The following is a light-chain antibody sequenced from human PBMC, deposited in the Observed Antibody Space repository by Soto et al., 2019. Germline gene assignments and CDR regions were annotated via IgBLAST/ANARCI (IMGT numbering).Light chain of an antibody. Sequence: QSALTQPASVSGSPGQSITISCTGTSSDVGAYNYVSWYQQHPGKAPKLIIYEVSNRPSGVSNRFSGYKSGNTASLTLSGLQAEDEADYYCSSYTPNSTVVFGGGTKVTVL. V-gene: IGLV2-14*01. CDR2: EVS. J-gene: IGLJ2*01. CDR3: SSYTPNSTVV. CDR1: SSDVGAYNY.